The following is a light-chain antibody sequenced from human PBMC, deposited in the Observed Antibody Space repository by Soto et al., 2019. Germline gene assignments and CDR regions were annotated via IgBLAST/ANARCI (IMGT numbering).Light chain of an antibody. J-gene: IGKJ2*01. CDR2: RAS. V-gene: IGKV1-5*03. CDR1: QSISTL. CDR3: PQYDSHSGYT. Sequence: DIQMTQSPSTLSASVGDRVTITCRASQSISTLLAWYQQKPGKAPKLLIYRASTLENGVPSRFSGSGSGTELTLTITSLQADDFATYYCPQYDSHSGYTFGQGTRLEIK.